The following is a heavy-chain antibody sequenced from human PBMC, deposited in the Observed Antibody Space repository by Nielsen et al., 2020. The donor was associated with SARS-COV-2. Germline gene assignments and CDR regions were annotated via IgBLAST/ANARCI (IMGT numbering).Heavy chain of an antibody. V-gene: IGHV4-39*07. D-gene: IGHD1-14*01. CDR2: IYYSGST. J-gene: IGHJ5*02. CDR3: ARGDRPAFDP. CDR1: GGSISSSSYY. Sequence: GSLRLSCTVSGGSISSSSYYWGWIRQPPGKGLEWIGSIYYSGSTNYNPSLKSRVTISVDTSKNQFSLKLSSVTAADTAVYYCARGDRPAFDPWGQGTLVTVSS.